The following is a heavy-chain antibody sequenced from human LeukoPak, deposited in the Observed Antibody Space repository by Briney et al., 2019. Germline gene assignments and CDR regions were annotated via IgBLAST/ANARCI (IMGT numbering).Heavy chain of an antibody. D-gene: IGHD1-26*01. Sequence: KPSETLSLTCAVYGGSFSGYYWSWIRQPPGKGLEWIGEINHSGSTNYNPSLKSRVTISVDTSKNQFSLKLSSVTAADTAVYYCARGGVGATTAGFDYWGQGTLVTVSS. V-gene: IGHV4-34*01. CDR1: GGSFSGYY. CDR2: INHSGST. CDR3: ARGGVGATTAGFDY. J-gene: IGHJ4*02.